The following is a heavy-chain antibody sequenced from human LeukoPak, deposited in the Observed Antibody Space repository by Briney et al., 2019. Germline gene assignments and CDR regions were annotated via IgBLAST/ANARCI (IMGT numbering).Heavy chain of an antibody. J-gene: IGHJ5*02. V-gene: IGHV1-8*02. D-gene: IGHD3-10*01. Sequence: ASVKVSCKASGGTFSSYAISWVRQATGQGLEWMGWMNPNSGNTGYAQKFQGRVTMTRNTSISTAYMELSSLTSEDTAVYYCARDGSGSYYDRGWFDPWGQGTLVTVSS. CDR2: MNPNSGNT. CDR1: GGTFSSYA. CDR3: ARDGSGSYYDRGWFDP.